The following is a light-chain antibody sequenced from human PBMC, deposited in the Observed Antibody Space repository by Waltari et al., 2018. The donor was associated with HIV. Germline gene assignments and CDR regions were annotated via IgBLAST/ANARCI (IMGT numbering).Light chain of an antibody. Sequence: QPASVPGSPGQSITISCIGTSSDVGDYNYVSWYQQHPGKAPKVIIYEVSNRPSGISDRFSGSKSGNTASLTISGLQAEDEADYYCSSYTTRAVSTYVFGTGTKVTVL. CDR1: SSDVGDYNY. CDR2: EVS. V-gene: IGLV2-14*01. CDR3: SSYTTRAVSTYV. J-gene: IGLJ1*01.